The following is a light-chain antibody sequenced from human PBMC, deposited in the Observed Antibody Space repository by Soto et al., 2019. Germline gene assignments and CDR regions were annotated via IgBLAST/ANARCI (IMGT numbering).Light chain of an antibody. J-gene: IGKJ1*01. CDR3: QQYGSSPGT. V-gene: IGKV3-20*01. CDR1: QSVSSNY. CDR2: GAS. Sequence: EIVLTQSPGTLSLSPGERATLSCRASQSVSSNYLAWYQQKPGQAPRLLIFGASSRATGIPDRFSGSGSGTEFTLTISRLEPEDFAVYYCQQYGSSPGTFGQGTKVEI.